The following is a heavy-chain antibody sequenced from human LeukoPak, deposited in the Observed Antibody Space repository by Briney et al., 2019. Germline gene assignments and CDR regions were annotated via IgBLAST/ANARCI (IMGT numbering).Heavy chain of an antibody. V-gene: IGHV4-38-2*01. Sequence: SETLYLTCAVSGGSISSYYWGWIRQPPGKGLEWIGSIYHSGSTYYNPTLKSRVTISVDTSKNQFSLKLSSVTAADTAVYYCARTEYSSSPSYYYYMDVWGKGTTVTVSS. D-gene: IGHD6-6*01. CDR1: GGSISSYY. CDR3: ARTEYSSSPSYYYYMDV. J-gene: IGHJ6*03. CDR2: IYHSGST.